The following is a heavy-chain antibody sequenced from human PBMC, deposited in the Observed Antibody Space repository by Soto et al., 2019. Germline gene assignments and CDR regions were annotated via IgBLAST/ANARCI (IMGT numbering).Heavy chain of an antibody. CDR2: ISSSGGTT. CDR1: GCNFNNCA. CDR3: ATFTTVTGPGWGRGSED. V-gene: IGHV3-23*01. Sequence: GSLRLSCASSGCNFNNCAIIWVRETPGERLEWVSFISSSGGTTYYADSVKGRFTISRDNSRNTVFLQMNTLGAEDTAIYYCATFTTVTGPGWGRGSEDCGQGPSFTVRS. D-gene: IGHD6-19*01. J-gene: IGHJ4*02.